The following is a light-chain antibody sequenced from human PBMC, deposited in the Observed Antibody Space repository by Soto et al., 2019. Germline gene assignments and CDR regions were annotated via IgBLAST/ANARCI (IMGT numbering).Light chain of an antibody. J-gene: IGKJ1*01. CDR1: QSISTY. CDR2: AAS. V-gene: IGKV1-39*01. Sequence: DIQMTQSPSSLSASVGDRVTISCRASQSISTYLNWYQQKPGKAPRLLIYAASTVQTGVPPRFSGSGSGTDFTLTISSLRLDDIATYFCQQSYSAPPWTFGQGTKVE. CDR3: QQSYSAPPWT.